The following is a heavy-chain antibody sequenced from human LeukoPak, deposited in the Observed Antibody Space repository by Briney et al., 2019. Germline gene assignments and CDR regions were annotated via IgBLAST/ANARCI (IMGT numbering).Heavy chain of an antibody. CDR3: AKQRYGGEDY. D-gene: IGHD3-16*01. Sequence: GGSLRLSCAASGLTFSNYWMSWVRQAPGKGLEWVANIKQDGSEKYYVDSLKGRFTISRDNAKNSLYLQMNSLRAKDTAVYYCAKQRYGGEDYWGQGTLVTVSS. J-gene: IGHJ4*02. V-gene: IGHV3-7*01. CDR2: IKQDGSEK. CDR1: GLTFSNYW.